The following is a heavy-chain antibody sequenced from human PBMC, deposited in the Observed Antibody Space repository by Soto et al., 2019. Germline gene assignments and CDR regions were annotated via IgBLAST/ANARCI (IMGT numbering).Heavy chain of an antibody. CDR3: AREQEERDTAMVLKVRSGMDV. J-gene: IGHJ6*02. D-gene: IGHD5-18*01. Sequence: GASLKVSCKASGGTFSSYATSWVRQAPGQGLEWMGGIIPIFGTANYAQKFQGRVTITADESTSTAYMELSSLRSEDTAVYYCAREQEERDTAMVLKVRSGMDVWGQGTTVTVSS. CDR1: GGTFSSYA. V-gene: IGHV1-69*13. CDR2: IIPIFGTA.